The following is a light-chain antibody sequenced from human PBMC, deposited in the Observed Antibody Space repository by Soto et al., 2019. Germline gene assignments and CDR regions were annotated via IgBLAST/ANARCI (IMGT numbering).Light chain of an antibody. J-gene: IGLJ1*01. V-gene: IGLV2-14*01. Sequence: QSALTQPASVSGSPGQSITISCTGTSSDVGGYNYVSWYQQHPGKVPKLMIYEVSNRPSGVVNRFSGSKSGNTASLTISGLQAEDEADYYCSSFTSSSTQVFGTGNKVTGL. CDR1: SSDVGGYNY. CDR2: EVS. CDR3: SSFTSSSTQV.